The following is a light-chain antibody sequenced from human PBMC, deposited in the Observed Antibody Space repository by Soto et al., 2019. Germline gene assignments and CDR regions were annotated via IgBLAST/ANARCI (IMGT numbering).Light chain of an antibody. CDR3: QHYASSPGALYT. Sequence: EIVLTQSPGTLSLSPGERATLSCRASHSISSTYLAWYQQKPGQAPRLLIYDASSRATGIPDRFSGSGSGTDFTLTISRLEPEDFAVYFCQHYASSPGALYTFGQGTKLEIK. CDR2: DAS. CDR1: HSISSTY. V-gene: IGKV3-20*01. J-gene: IGKJ2*01.